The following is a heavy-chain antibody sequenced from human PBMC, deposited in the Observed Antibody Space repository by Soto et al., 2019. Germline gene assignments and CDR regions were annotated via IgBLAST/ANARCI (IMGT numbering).Heavy chain of an antibody. J-gene: IGHJ4*02. Sequence: GGSLRLSCAASGFTFSDYYMSWIRQAPGKGLEWVSYISSSGSTIYYADSVKGRFTISRDNAKNSLYLQMNSLRAEDTAVYYCARAKEGLLWFGELSVSPPDRYWGQGTLVTVSS. CDR3: ARAKEGLLWFGELSVSPPDRY. CDR1: GFTFSDYY. V-gene: IGHV3-11*01. D-gene: IGHD3-10*01. CDR2: ISSSGSTI.